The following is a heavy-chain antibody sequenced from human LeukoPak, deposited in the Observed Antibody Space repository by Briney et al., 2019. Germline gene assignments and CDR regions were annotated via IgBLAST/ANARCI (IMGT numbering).Heavy chain of an antibody. V-gene: IGHV1-24*01. CDR2: FDPEDGET. CDR3: ATDLKFLIKL. D-gene: IGHD1-26*01. J-gene: IGHJ4*02. Sequence: ASVKVSCKVSGYTLTELYMHWVRQAPGKGLEWMGGFDPEDGETIYAQKFQGRVTMTEDTSTDTAYMEVSSLRSEDTAVYYCATDLKFLIKLWGQGTLVTVSS. CDR1: GYTLTELY.